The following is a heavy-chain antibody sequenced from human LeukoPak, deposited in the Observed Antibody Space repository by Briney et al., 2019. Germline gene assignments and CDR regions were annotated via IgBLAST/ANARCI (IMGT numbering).Heavy chain of an antibody. V-gene: IGHV1-18*01. CDR2: ISAYNGNT. J-gene: IGHJ6*03. CDR1: GYTFTSYG. CDR3: ARRGYYGSGSYPYYYYYMDV. D-gene: IGHD3-10*01. Sequence: ASVKVSCKASGYTFTSYGISWVRQAPGQGLEWMGWISAYNGNTNYAQKLQGRVTMTTDTSTSTAYMELRSLRSDDTAVYYCARRGYYGSGSYPYYYYYMDVWGKGTTVTVSS.